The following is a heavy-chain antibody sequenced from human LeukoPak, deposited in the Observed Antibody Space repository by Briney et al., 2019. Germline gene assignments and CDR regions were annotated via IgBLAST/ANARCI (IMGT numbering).Heavy chain of an antibody. CDR3: ASTPYYGSGSSDY. J-gene: IGHJ4*02. Sequence: SETLSLTCAVYGGSFSGYYWSWIRQPPGKGLEWIGEINHSGSTNYNPSLKSRVTISVDTSKNQFSLKLSSVTAADTAVYYCASTPYYGSGSSDYWGQGTLVTVSS. V-gene: IGHV4-34*01. D-gene: IGHD3-10*01. CDR2: INHSGST. CDR1: GGSFSGYY.